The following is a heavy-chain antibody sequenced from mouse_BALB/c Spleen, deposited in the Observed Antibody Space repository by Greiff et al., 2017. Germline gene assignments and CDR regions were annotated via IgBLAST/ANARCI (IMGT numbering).Heavy chain of an antibody. CDR2: INPNNGGT. J-gene: IGHJ2*01. Sequence: EVKLVESGPELVKPGASVKISCKTSGYTFTEYTMHWVKQSHGKSLEWIGGINPNNGGTSYNQKFKGKATLTVDKSSSTAYMELRSLTSEDSAVYYCARNYGSSYNYFDYWGQGTTLTVSS. D-gene: IGHD1-1*01. CDR1: GYTFTEYT. V-gene: IGHV1-18*01. CDR3: ARNYGSSYNYFDY.